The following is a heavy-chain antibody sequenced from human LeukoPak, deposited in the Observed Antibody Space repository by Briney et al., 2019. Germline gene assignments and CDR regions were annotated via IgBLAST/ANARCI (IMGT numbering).Heavy chain of an antibody. Sequence: GGSLRLSCEGSGFIFSNYWMSWVRQAPGKGLEWVANIQQHGSETYYGDSVKGRFTISRDNAKNSLYLQMNSLRAEDTAVYYCATYSSSNGREFQYWGQGTLVTVSS. V-gene: IGHV3-7*01. J-gene: IGHJ1*01. CDR2: IQQHGSET. D-gene: IGHD2-2*01. CDR1: GFIFSNYW. CDR3: ATYSSSNGREFQY.